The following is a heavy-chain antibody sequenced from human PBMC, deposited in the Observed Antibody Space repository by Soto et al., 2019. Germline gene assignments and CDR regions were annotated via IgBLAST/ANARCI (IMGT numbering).Heavy chain of an antibody. CDR1: GYTFTSYD. D-gene: IGHD3-9*01. CDR3: ARGQLRYFDWLEPYGMDV. Sequence: GASVKVSCKASGYTFTSYDINWVRQATGQGLEWMGWMNPNSGNTGYAQEFQGRVTMTRNTSISTAYMELSSLRSEDTAVYYCARGQLRYFDWLEPYGMDVWGQGTTVTVSS. J-gene: IGHJ6*02. CDR2: MNPNSGNT. V-gene: IGHV1-8*01.